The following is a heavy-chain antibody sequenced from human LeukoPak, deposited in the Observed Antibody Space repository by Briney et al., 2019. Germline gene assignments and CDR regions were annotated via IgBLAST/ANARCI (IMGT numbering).Heavy chain of an antibody. D-gene: IGHD1-26*01. V-gene: IGHV3-21*01. Sequence: PGGSLRLSCAASGFTFSSYSMNWVRQAPGKGLEWVSSISSSSSYIYYADSVKGRFTISRDNAKNSLYLQMNSLRAEDTAVYYCATCGSELPNPFDAFDIWGQGTMVTVSS. CDR3: ATCGSELPNPFDAFDI. CDR1: GFTFSSYS. CDR2: ISSSSSYI. J-gene: IGHJ3*02.